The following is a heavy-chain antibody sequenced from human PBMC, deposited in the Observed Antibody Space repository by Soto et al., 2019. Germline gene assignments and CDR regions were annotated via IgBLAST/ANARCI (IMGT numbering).Heavy chain of an antibody. Sequence: SETLSLTCAVYGGSFSCYYWIWIRQPPGKGLEWIGEINHSGSTNYNPSLKSRVTISVDTSKNQFSLKLSSVTAADTAVYYCARAGLGGSGSYYSYFDYWGQGTLVTVSS. CDR3: ARAGLGGSGSYYSYFDY. CDR2: INHSGST. J-gene: IGHJ4*02. V-gene: IGHV4-34*01. D-gene: IGHD3-10*01. CDR1: GGSFSCYY.